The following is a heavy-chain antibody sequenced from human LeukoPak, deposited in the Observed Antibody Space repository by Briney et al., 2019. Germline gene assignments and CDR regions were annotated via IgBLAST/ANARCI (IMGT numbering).Heavy chain of an antibody. CDR1: GFRFSDYW. Sequence: PGGSLRLSCEASGFRFSDYWMTWVRQAPGKGLEWVANIKEDGREKYCVDSVKGRFTLSKDNAKNSVYLQMNSLGAEDTAVYYCARGWGEKGYCRGGTCNNPQFDYWGQGILVTVSS. V-gene: IGHV3-7*01. CDR3: ARGWGEKGYCRGGTCNNPQFDY. J-gene: IGHJ4*02. D-gene: IGHD2-15*01. CDR2: IKEDGREK.